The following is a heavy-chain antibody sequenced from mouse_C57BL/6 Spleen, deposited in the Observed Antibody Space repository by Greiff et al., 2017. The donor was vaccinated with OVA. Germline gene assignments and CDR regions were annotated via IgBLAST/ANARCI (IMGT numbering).Heavy chain of an antibody. CDR3: ARGRDIRGSDY. CDR2: IYPGDGDT. CDR1: GYAFSSYW. V-gene: IGHV1-80*01. Sequence: VKLQESGAELVKPGASVKISCKASGYAFSSYWMNWVKQRPGKGLEWIGQIYPGDGDTNYNGKFKGKATLTADKSSNTAYMQLSSLPSEDSGVYFCARGRDIRGSDYGGKGPTLTVSS. J-gene: IGHJ2*01. D-gene: IGHD1-1*01.